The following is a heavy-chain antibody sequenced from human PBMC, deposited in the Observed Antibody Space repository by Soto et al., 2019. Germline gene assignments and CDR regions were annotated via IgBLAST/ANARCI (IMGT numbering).Heavy chain of an antibody. CDR2: IIPIFGTA. CDR3: AALERPFGGKEHHEGY. J-gene: IGHJ4*02. V-gene: IGHV1-69*12. CDR1: GGTFSSYA. D-gene: IGHD3-10*01. Sequence: QVQLVQSGAEVKKPGSSVKVSCKASGGTFSSYAISWVRQAPGQGLEWMGGIIPIFGTANYAQKFQGRVTNAADESTSTAYMELSSLRSEDTAVDYCAALERPFGGKEHHEGYWGQGTLVTVSS.